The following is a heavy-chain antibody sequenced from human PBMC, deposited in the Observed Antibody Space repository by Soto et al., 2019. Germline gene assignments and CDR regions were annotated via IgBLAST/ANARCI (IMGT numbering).Heavy chain of an antibody. CDR3: ARDFGHGYYLDY. V-gene: IGHV3-23*01. J-gene: IGHJ4*02. Sequence: PGGSLRLSCAASGFSFGSYALSWVRQAPGKGLEWVSTISGSDGKTFYADSVKGRFSISRDTSQSTLYLQMNSLRDEDTAVYFCARDFGHGYYLDYWGRGTLVTVSS. CDR1: GFSFGSYA. D-gene: IGHD3-3*01. CDR2: ISGSDGKT.